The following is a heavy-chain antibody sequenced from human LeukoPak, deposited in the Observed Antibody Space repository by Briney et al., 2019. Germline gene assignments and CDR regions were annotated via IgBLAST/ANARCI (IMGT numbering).Heavy chain of an antibody. V-gene: IGHV4-59*01. CDR2: IYYSGST. J-gene: IGHJ3*02. Sequence: SETLSLICTVSGGSISSYYWSWIRQPPGKGLEWIGYIYYSGSTNYNPSLKSRVTIPVDTSKNQFSLKLSSVTAADTAVYYCARDLHYAFDIWGQGTMVTVSS. CDR1: GGSISSYY. CDR3: ARDLHYAFDI.